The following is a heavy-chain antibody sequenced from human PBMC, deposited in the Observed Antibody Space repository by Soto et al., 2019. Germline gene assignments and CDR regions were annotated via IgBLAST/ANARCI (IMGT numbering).Heavy chain of an antibody. CDR2: IYWNDDK. CDR1: GFSLSTSGLG. V-gene: IGHV2-5*01. J-gene: IGHJ4*02. D-gene: IGHD6-19*01. Sequence: QITLKESGPTLVRPTQTLTLTCTFSGFSLSTSGLGVGWIRQPPGKALEWLALIYWNDDKRYSPSLKPRLTITKDPSKNQVVLTMTNRDPVDTATYYWAHSPSGWYLFDSGGQGTLVTVPS. CDR3: AHSPSGWYLFDS.